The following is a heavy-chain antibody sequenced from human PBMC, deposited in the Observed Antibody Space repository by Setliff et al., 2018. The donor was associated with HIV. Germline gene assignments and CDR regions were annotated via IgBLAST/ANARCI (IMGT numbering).Heavy chain of an antibody. J-gene: IGHJ4*02. CDR3: ARSRAAGFDY. CDR2: IIPIFGTA. Sequence: ASVKVSCKASGGTFSSYAISWVRQAPGQGLEWMGGIIPIFGTANYAQKFQGRVTITADESTSTAYMELSSPRSEDTAVYYCARSRAAGFDYWGQGTLVTVSS. V-gene: IGHV1-69*13. CDR1: GGTFSSYA. D-gene: IGHD6-13*01.